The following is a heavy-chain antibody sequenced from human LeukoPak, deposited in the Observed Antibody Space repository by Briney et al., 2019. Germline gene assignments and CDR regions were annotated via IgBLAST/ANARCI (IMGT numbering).Heavy chain of an antibody. CDR1: GFTFSSYA. CDR2: ISGSGGST. D-gene: IGHD3-16*02. CDR3: AKGFYVWGSYRYDSPFDY. Sequence: GGSLRLSCAASGFTFSSYAMSWVRQAPGKGLEWVSAISGSGGSTYYADSVKGRFTISRDNSKNTLYLQMNSLRAEDTAVYYCAKGFYVWGSYRYDSPFDYWGQGTLVTVS. J-gene: IGHJ4*02. V-gene: IGHV3-23*01.